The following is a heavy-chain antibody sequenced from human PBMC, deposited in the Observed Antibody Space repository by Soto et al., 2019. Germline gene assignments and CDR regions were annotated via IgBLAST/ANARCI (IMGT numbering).Heavy chain of an antibody. CDR2: ISYDGSDK. J-gene: IGHJ4*02. CDR3: ARDYYKYYDSSGYYRSPAY. V-gene: IGHV3-30-3*01. CDR1: GFTFSSYA. Sequence: GGSLRLSCAASGFTFSSYAMHWVRQAPGKGLEWVALISYDGSDKDYADYVKGRFTISRDNSRNTLFLQMNNLRAEDTAVYYCARDYYKYYDSSGYYRSPAYWGQGTLVTVSS. D-gene: IGHD3-22*01.